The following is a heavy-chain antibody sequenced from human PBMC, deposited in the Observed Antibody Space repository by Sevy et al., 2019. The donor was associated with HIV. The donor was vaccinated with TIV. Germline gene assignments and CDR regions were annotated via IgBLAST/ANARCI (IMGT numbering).Heavy chain of an antibody. CDR2: INPNSGGT. Sequence: ASVKVSCKASGYTFTGYYMHWVRQAPGQGLEWMGWINPNSGGTNYAQKFQGRVTMTRDMSISTAYMELSRLRSDDTAVYYCARVTSSTRGSWFDPWGQGTLVTVSS. CDR3: ARVTSSTRGSWFDP. D-gene: IGHD2-2*01. V-gene: IGHV1-2*02. CDR1: GYTFTGYY. J-gene: IGHJ5*02.